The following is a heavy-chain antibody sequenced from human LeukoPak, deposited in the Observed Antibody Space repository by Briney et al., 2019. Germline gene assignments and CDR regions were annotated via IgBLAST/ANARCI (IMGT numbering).Heavy chain of an antibody. CDR1: GYSFTSYW. CDR2: IYPGDSDT. Sequence: PGAALEISCKGSGYSFTSYWIGWVRQLPGKGLEWMGIIYPGDSDTRYSPSFQGQVTISADKSLSTAYLHWSSLNASDTAMYYCASPEYSSSYAIDYWGQGTLVTVSS. CDR3: ASPEYSSSYAIDY. J-gene: IGHJ4*02. D-gene: IGHD6-13*01. V-gene: IGHV5-51*01.